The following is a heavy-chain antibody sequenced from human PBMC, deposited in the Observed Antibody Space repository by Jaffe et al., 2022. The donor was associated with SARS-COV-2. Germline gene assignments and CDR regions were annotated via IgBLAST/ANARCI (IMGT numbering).Heavy chain of an antibody. D-gene: IGHD6-13*01. V-gene: IGHV3-23*01. J-gene: IGHJ4*02. CDR3: AKAHGVRDSSSSYLRFDS. Sequence: EVQLLESGGGLVQPGGSLRLSCAASGFTFSSYAMNWVRQAPGKGLEWVSTISGGDSETYYADSVKGRFTISRDNSKNTLYLQMNSLRVEDTAVYYCAKAHGVRDSSSSYLRFDSWGQGTLVTVSS. CDR2: ISGGDSET. CDR1: GFTFSSYA.